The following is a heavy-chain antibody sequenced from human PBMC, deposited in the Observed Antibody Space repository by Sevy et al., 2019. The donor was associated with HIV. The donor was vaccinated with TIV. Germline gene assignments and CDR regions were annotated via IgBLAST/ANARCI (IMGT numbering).Heavy chain of an antibody. CDR3: AREGCTKPHDY. CDR2: LSFGCGET. Sequence: GGSLRLSCAASGFTFSKYSMSWVRQPPGKGLEWVSTLSFGCGETNYADSVKGRFTISRDNSKSSVYLQMNNLRPEETAVYYCAREGCTKPHDYWGQGTLVTVSS. V-gene: IGHV3-23*01. D-gene: IGHD2-8*01. J-gene: IGHJ4*02. CDR1: GFTFSKYS.